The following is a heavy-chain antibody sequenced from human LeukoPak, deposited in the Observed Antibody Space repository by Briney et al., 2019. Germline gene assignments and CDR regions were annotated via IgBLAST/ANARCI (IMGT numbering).Heavy chain of an antibody. Sequence: GGSLRLSCAASGFTFSSYGMHWVRQAPGKGLEWVAFIRYDGSNKYYADSVKGRFTISRDNSKNTLCLQMNSLRAEDTAVYYCAKDYYGSGSYGFDPWGQGTLVTVSS. D-gene: IGHD3-10*01. V-gene: IGHV3-30*02. CDR3: AKDYYGSGSYGFDP. CDR1: GFTFSSYG. J-gene: IGHJ5*02. CDR2: IRYDGSNK.